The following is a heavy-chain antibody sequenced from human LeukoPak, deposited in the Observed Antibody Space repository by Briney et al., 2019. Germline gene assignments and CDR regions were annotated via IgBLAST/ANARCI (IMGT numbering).Heavy chain of an antibody. CDR3: ARDGDYDLNYRSGFDN. Sequence: GGSLRLSCAASEFSFSTYWMSWVRQAPGKGLEWVANIKQDGTKKFYVDSVRGRFTISRDNAKKSLYLQMNSLRVEDTAVYFCARDGDYDLNYRSGFDNWGQGTLVTVSS. D-gene: IGHD1-7*01. CDR1: EFSFSTYW. CDR2: IKQDGTKK. J-gene: IGHJ4*02. V-gene: IGHV3-7*01.